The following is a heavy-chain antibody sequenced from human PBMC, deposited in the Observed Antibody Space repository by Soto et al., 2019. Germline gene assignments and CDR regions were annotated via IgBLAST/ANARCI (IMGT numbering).Heavy chain of an antibody. Sequence: EVQLLESGGGLVQPGGSLRLSCAASGFTFSSYAMSWVRQAPGKGLEWVSAISGSGGSTYYADSVKGRFTISRDNSKNTLYLQMNSLRDEDTAVYYCAKDMSLKYSGYGWGLYYYYYGMDVWGQGTTVTVSS. J-gene: IGHJ6*02. V-gene: IGHV3-23*01. D-gene: IGHD5-12*01. CDR3: AKDMSLKYSGYGWGLYYYYYGMDV. CDR1: GFTFSSYA. CDR2: ISGSGGST.